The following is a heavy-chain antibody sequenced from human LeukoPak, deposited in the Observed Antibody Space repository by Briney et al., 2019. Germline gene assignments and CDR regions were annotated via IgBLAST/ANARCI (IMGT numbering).Heavy chain of an antibody. D-gene: IGHD2-2*02. Sequence: PSETLSLTCTVSGGSISNSDYYWGWIRQPPGKGLEWIGSIYYTGSTYYNPSLKSRVTISVDTSKNQFSLKLSSVTAADTAVYYCAREIRELKGYCSSTSCYRTWFDPWGQGTLVTVSS. CDR3: AREIRELKGYCSSTSCYRTWFDP. CDR1: GGSISNSDYY. J-gene: IGHJ5*02. CDR2: IYYTGST. V-gene: IGHV4-39*07.